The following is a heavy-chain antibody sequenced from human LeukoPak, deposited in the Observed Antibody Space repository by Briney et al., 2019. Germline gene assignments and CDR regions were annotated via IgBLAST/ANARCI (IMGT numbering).Heavy chain of an antibody. Sequence: SETLSLTCTVSGGSISSYYWSWIRQPPGKGLEWLGYIYYSGSTNYNPSLKSRVTISVDTSKNQFSLKLSSVTAADTAVYYCARGIVVVPAFFDYWGQGTLVTVSS. J-gene: IGHJ4*02. CDR2: IYYSGST. D-gene: IGHD2-2*01. CDR3: ARGIVVVPAFFDY. V-gene: IGHV4-59*01. CDR1: GGSISSYY.